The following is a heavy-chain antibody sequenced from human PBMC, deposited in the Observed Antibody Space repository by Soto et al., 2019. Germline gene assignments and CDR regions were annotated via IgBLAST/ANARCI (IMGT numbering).Heavy chain of an antibody. Sequence: QVQLVQSGAEVKKPGSSVKVTCKASGAIFSSNAISWVRQAPGQGLEWMGGILPIFGRTNYAQKFQGRVTINAEESTRTAYMELSSLKSEDTAVYYCATGGRGYSYDHRFDFEYWGQGTLVTVSS. J-gene: IGHJ4*02. CDR1: GAIFSSNA. CDR2: ILPIFGRT. V-gene: IGHV1-69*01. CDR3: ATGGRGYSYDHRFDFEY. D-gene: IGHD5-18*01.